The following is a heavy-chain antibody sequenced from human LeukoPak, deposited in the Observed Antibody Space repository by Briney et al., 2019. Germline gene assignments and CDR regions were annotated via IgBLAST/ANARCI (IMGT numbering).Heavy chain of an antibody. Sequence: GGSLRLSCAASGFTVSSNYMSWVRQAPGKGLGWVSYISSSSSTIYYADSVKGRFTISRDNAKNSLYLQMNSLRAEDAAVYYCARDQQWELPFDYWGQGTLVTVSS. CDR2: ISSSSSTI. D-gene: IGHD1-26*01. CDR3: ARDQQWELPFDY. CDR1: GFTVSSNY. V-gene: IGHV3-48*01. J-gene: IGHJ4*02.